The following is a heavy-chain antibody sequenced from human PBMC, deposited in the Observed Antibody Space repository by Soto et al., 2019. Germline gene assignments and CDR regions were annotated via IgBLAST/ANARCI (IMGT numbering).Heavy chain of an antibody. D-gene: IGHD6-6*01. CDR3: AKDTPSDL. CDR1: GFTFSSYG. Sequence: GALRLSCAASGFTFSSYGMHWVRQAPGKGLEGVAVISYDGSNKYYADSVKGRFTISRDNSKNTLYLQMNSLRAEDTAVYYCAKDTPSDLWGQGTLVTVSS. V-gene: IGHV3-30*18. J-gene: IGHJ4*02. CDR2: ISYDGSNK.